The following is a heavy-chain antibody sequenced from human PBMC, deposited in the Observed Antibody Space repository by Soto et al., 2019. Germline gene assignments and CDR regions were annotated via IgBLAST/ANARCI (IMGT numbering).Heavy chain of an antibody. CDR3: ARHGAYTFSENFDF. Sequence: GESLKISCKGSGYNFGGYWISWVRQTPGKGLEWMGRIDPTDSSSNYNPPFEGHVTVSAEKSISTAYLERSSLKTSDTAIYYCARHGAYTFSENFDFWGQGTLVTVSS. V-gene: IGHV5-10-1*01. CDR2: IDPTDSSS. CDR1: GYNFGGYW. D-gene: IGHD3-10*01. J-gene: IGHJ4*02.